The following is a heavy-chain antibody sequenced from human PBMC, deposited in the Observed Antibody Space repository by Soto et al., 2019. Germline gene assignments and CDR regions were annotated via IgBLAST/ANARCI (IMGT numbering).Heavy chain of an antibody. J-gene: IGHJ4*02. CDR2: ISSNGGST. V-gene: IGHV3-64*01. Sequence: EVQLVESGGGLVQPGGSLRLSCAASGFTFSSYAMHWVRQAPGKGLEYVSAISSNGGSTYYANSVKGRFTISRDNSKNTLYIQMGSLRAEDMAVYYCARFVAVAGGFDYWGQGTLVTVSS. D-gene: IGHD6-19*01. CDR1: GFTFSSYA. CDR3: ARFVAVAGGFDY.